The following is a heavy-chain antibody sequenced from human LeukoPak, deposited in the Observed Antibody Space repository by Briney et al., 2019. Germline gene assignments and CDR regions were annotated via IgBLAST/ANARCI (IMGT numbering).Heavy chain of an antibody. J-gene: IGHJ3*02. V-gene: IGHV4-30-2*01. CDR3: ARAVTMTILDI. D-gene: IGHD3-22*01. CDR2: IYHSGST. CDR1: SGSISSGGYS. Sequence: SQTLSLTCAVSSGSISSGGYSWSWIRQPPGKGLEWIGYIYHSGSTYYNPSLKSRVTISVDRSKNQFSLKLSSVTAADTAVYYCARAVTMTILDIWGQGTMVTVSS.